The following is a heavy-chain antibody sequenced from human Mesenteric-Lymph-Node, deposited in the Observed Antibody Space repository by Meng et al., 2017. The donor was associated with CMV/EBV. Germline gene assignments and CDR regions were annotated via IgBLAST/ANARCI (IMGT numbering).Heavy chain of an antibody. Sequence: SCAASGFIFSTYAMSWVRQAPGKGLEWISLISGTGTSTYYADSARGRFTISRDNSKNIVSLQMKNLRAEDTAVYYCAKETGSTYVLDFWGHGTLVTVSS. CDR1: GFIFSTYA. V-gene: IGHV3-23*01. J-gene: IGHJ1*01. CDR3: AKETGSTYVLDF. D-gene: IGHD3/OR15-3a*01. CDR2: ISGTGTST.